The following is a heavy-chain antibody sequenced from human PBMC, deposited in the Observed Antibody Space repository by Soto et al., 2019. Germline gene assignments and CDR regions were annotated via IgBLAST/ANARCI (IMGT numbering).Heavy chain of an antibody. Sequence: GGSLRLSCAASGFTFSSYAMSWVRQAPGKGLEWVSAISGSGGSTYYADSVKGRFTISRDNSKNTLYLQMNSLRAEDTAVYYCAKVIKDDFWRGYYPPGYWGQGTLVTVSS. J-gene: IGHJ4*02. V-gene: IGHV3-23*01. CDR2: ISGSGGST. CDR3: AKVIKDDFWRGYYPPGY. D-gene: IGHD3-3*01. CDR1: GFTFSSYA.